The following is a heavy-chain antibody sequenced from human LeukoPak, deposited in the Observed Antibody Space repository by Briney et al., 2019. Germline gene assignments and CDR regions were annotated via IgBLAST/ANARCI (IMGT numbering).Heavy chain of an antibody. V-gene: IGHV4-34*01. CDR1: GGSFSGYY. J-gene: IGHJ2*01. CDR2: INHSGST. D-gene: IGHD4-17*01. Sequence: SETLSLTCAVYGGSFSGYYWSWIRQPPGKGLEWIGEINHSGSTNYNPSLKSRVTISVDTSKNQFSLKLSSVTAADTAVYYCARHHDYGDSRYFDVWGRGTLVTVSS. CDR3: ARHHDYGDSRYFDV.